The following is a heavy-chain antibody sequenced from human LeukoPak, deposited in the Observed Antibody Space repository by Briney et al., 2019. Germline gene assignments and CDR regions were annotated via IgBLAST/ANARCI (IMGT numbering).Heavy chain of an antibody. J-gene: IGHJ4*02. CDR2: IGYDGSEI. D-gene: IGHD3-9*01. CDR3: ARDFESYFDY. V-gene: IGHV3-33*08. CDR1: GFTFSSYA. Sequence: GGSLRLSCAASGFTFSSYAMSWVRQAPGKGLEWVAVIGYDGSEIYYADSVKGRFTISRDNSKSTLYLQMNSLRAVDTAVYYCARDFESYFDYWGQGTLVTVSS.